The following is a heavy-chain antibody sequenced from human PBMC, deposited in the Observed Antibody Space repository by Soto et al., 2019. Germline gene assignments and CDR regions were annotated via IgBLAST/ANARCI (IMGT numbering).Heavy chain of an antibody. CDR2: MSIGDAKT. V-gene: IGHV3-23*01. CDR3: ARWDGYADL. Sequence: PWWSLRVSCSASVFTFSYYSMAWVRQTPEKGLEWVSGMSIGDAKTFYIDSVRGRFTVSRDSVKNTVDLQMNSLRAEDTALYYCARWDGYADLWGQGTLVTAPQ. D-gene: IGHD5-12*01. J-gene: IGHJ4*02. CDR1: VFTFSYYS.